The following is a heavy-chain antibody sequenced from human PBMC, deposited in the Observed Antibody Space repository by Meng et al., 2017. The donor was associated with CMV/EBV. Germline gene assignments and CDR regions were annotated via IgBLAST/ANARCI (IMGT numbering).Heavy chain of an antibody. CDR1: GFSFSSYG. Sequence: SLRISCGASGFSFSSYGMHWVRQAPGKGLEWVAVIWYDGSNKYYADSVKGRFTISRDNSKNTMYLQMNSLRAEDTAVYYCAGGEWFDPWGQGTLVTVSS. CDR2: IWYDGSNK. CDR3: AGGEWFDP. V-gene: IGHV3-33*01. J-gene: IGHJ5*02.